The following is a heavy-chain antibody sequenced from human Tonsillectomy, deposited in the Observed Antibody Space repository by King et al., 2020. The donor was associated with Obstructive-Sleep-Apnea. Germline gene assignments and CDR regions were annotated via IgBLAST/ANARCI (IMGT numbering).Heavy chain of an antibody. J-gene: IGHJ4*02. CDR2: IYYSGST. V-gene: IGHV4-59*01. Sequence: QLQESGPGLVKPSETLSLTCTVSGGSISSYYWSWIRQPPGKGLEWIGYIYYSGSTNYNPSLKGRVTISVDTSKNQFSLKLSSVTAADTAVYYCARILGTYYDILTGYYFFDYWGQGTLVTVSS. CDR3: ARILGTYYDILTGYYFFDY. CDR1: GGSISSYY. D-gene: IGHD3-9*01.